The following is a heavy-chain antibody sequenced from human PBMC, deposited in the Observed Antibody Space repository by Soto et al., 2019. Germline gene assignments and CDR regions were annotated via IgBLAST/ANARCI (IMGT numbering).Heavy chain of an antibody. J-gene: IGHJ5*02. D-gene: IGHD4-17*01. V-gene: IGHV3-48*02. CDR3: ARDNLKTVTTS. CDR2: ISSSSSTI. Sequence: EVQLVESGGGLVQPGGSLRLSCAASGFTFSSYSMNWVRQAPGKGLEWVSYISSSSSTIYYADSVKGRFTISRDNAKNSMDLQMNSLRDEDTAVYYCARDNLKTVTTSWGQGTLVTVSS. CDR1: GFTFSSYS.